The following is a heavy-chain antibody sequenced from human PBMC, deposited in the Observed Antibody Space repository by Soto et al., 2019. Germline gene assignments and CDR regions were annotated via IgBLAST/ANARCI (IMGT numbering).Heavy chain of an antibody. CDR2: ISYDGSNK. V-gene: IGHV3-30*18. J-gene: IGHJ4*02. D-gene: IGHD2-15*01. CDR3: AKAHLRGGVLGY. CDR1: GVTFSSYG. Sequence: QVQLVESGGGVVQPGRSLRLSCAASGVTFSSYGMHWVRQAPGKGLEWVAVISYDGSNKYYADSVKGRFTISRDNSKNTLDRHMYSLRAEDTAVYYCAKAHLRGGVLGYWGQGTLVTVFS.